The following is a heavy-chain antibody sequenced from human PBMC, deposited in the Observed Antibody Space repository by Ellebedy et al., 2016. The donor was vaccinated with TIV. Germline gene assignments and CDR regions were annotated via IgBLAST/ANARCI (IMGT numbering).Heavy chain of an antibody. Sequence: GESLKISXKGSGYSFTSYWIGWVRQMPGKGLEWMGRIDPSDSYTNYSPSFQGHVTISADKSISTAYLQWSSLKASDTAMYYCARGNTYCGGDCYSRGHDAFDIWGQGTMVTVSS. CDR1: GYSFTSYW. CDR3: ARGNTYCGGDCYSRGHDAFDI. D-gene: IGHD2-21*02. V-gene: IGHV5-10-1*01. CDR2: IDPSDSYT. J-gene: IGHJ3*02.